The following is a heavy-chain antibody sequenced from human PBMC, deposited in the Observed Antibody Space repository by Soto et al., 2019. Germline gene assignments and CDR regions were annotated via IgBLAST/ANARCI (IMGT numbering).Heavy chain of an antibody. V-gene: IGHV5-10-1*01. Sequence: GESLKISCKGSGYSFRNNWITWVRQMPGEGLERMGRIDLSDSYKSYSPSFQGHVSFSADTSINTAYLQWSSLRASDTAMYYCARHSQASEGGDYYYGMDVWGQGTTVTVSS. CDR3: ARHSQASEGGDYYYGMDV. CDR2: IDLSDSYK. CDR1: GYSFRNNW. D-gene: IGHD3-10*01. J-gene: IGHJ6*02.